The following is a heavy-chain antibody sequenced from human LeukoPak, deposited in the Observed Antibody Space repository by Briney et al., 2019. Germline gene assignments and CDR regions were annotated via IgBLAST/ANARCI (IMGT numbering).Heavy chain of an antibody. Sequence: GASVKVSCKASGGTFTSLGISWVRQAPGQGLEWMGRIIPLIDVANYAQNFQGRVTIIADKSTSTAYMELSSLKFEDTATYYCATDRASLGAPIDSWGQGTLVTVSS. D-gene: IGHD1-26*01. CDR1: GGTFTSLG. J-gene: IGHJ4*02. CDR2: IIPLIDVA. V-gene: IGHV1-69*04. CDR3: ATDRASLGAPIDS.